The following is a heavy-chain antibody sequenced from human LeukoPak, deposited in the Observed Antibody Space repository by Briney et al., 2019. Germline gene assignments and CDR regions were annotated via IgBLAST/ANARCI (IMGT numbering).Heavy chain of an antibody. V-gene: IGHV3-7*01. CDR2: IKQDGSEK. CDR3: ARHIVVVVAATGWFDP. J-gene: IGHJ5*02. CDR1: GFTFSSYW. D-gene: IGHD2-15*01. Sequence: GSLRLSCVASGFTFSSYWMSWVRQAPGKGLEWVANIKQDGSEKYYVDSVKGRFTISRDNAKNSLYLQMNSLRAEDTAVYYCARHIVVVVAATGWFDPWGQGTLVTVSS.